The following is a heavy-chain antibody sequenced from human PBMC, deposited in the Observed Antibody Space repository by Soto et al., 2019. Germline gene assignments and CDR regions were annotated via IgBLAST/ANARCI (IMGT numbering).Heavy chain of an antibody. Sequence: ASVKVSCKASGTGFISSGIQWVRQAHGQRLEWIGWIVVASGQTNYAQNFRGRVAITRDTSTATAYIELTGLTSEDTAVYFCSADRPDIGVGWWVWGQGTTVTVSS. J-gene: IGHJ6*02. D-gene: IGHD2-15*01. CDR2: IVVASGQT. V-gene: IGHV1-58*02. CDR3: SADRPDIGVGWWV. CDR1: GTGFISSG.